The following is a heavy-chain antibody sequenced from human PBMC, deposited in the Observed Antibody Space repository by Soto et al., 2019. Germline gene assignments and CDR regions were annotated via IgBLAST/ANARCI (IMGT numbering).Heavy chain of an antibody. D-gene: IGHD2-21*02. CDR2: VFSSVSA. CDR3: ARDGMTTGDT. J-gene: IGHJ4*02. Sequence: ETLSLTCIVSGVSVRSYTWSWVRQPANKGLEWIGRVFSSVSATYNPSLKSRVSISMDTPENRISLKLDSVTAADAGVYLCARDGMTTGDTWGPGTLVTVSS. CDR1: GVSVRSYT. V-gene: IGHV4-4*07.